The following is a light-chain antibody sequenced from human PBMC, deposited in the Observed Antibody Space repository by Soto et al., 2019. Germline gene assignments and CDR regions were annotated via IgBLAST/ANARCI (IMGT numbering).Light chain of an antibody. J-gene: IGKJ4*01. V-gene: IGKV4-1*01. Sequence: DIVMTQSPDSLAVSLGERATINCKSSQSVLYSSNNNNYLAWYQQRPGQPPQLLIYWASTRESGVPDRFSGSGSGTDFTLTISSLQAEDVVVYYCQQYYDSPLTSRGGTKLNIK. CDR1: QSVLYSSNNNNY. CDR2: WAS. CDR3: QQYYDSPLT.